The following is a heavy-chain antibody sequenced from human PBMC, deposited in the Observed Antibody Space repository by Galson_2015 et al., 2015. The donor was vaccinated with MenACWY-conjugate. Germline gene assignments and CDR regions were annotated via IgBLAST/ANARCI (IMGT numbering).Heavy chain of an antibody. J-gene: IGHJ4*02. Sequence: SLRLSCAASGFTFSCYAMSWVRQAPGKGLEWVSAISGSGRGPNYADSVKGRFTISRDNSKNTLYLQMNSLRTDDTAVYYCAKDSQAVGGHDFDYWGQGTLVT. V-gene: IGHV3-23*01. CDR2: ISGSGRGP. D-gene: IGHD5-12*01. CDR3: AKDSQAVGGHDFDY. CDR1: GFTFSCYA.